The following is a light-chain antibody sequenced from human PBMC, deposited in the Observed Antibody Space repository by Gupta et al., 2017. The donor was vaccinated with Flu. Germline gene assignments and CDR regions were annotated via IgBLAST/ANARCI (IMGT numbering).Light chain of an antibody. CDR1: SSDVGGYNY. V-gene: IGLV2-14*01. CDR3: NSYTESGTWV. J-gene: IGLJ3*02. CDR2: EVT. Sequence: QSPLTQPASVSGSPGQSVTISCTGTSSDVGGYNYVCWYQHHPGKPHKLIIYEVTNRASGVANRFSGSKSGNTASLTISGLQAEDEADYYCNSYTESGTWVFGGGTKLTVL.